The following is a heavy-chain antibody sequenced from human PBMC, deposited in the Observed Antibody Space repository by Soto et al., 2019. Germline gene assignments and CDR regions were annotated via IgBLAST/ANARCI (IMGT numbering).Heavy chain of an antibody. CDR3: ARVELKRVLVVAANTFDY. D-gene: IGHD2-15*01. CDR2: INAGNGNT. J-gene: IGHJ4*02. CDR1: GYTFTSYA. Sequence: ASVKVSCKASGYTFTSYAMHWVRQAPGQRLEWMGWINAGNGNTKYSQKFQGRVTITRDTSASTAYMELRSLRSEDTAVYYCARVELKRVLVVAANTFDYWGQGTMVTVSS. V-gene: IGHV1-3*01.